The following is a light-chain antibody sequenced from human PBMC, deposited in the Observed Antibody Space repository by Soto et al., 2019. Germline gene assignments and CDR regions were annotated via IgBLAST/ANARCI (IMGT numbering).Light chain of an antibody. CDR2: DAS. CDR1: QSVSSY. CDR3: QQRSNWPPWT. Sequence: EIVLTQSPATLSLSPGESATLSCRASQSVSSYLAWYQQKPGQAPRLLIYDASNRATGIPARFSGSGSGTDFTLTISSLEPEDFAVYYCQQRSNWPPWTFGQGTKVDNK. J-gene: IGKJ1*01. V-gene: IGKV3-11*01.